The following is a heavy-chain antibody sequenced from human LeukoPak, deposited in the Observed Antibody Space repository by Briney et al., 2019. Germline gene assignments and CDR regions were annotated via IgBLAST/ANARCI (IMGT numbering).Heavy chain of an antibody. Sequence: SETLSLTCTISGGSISNYYWSWIRQPPGKGLEWIGEINHSGSTNYNPSLKSRVTISVDTSKNQFSLKLSSVTAADTAVYYCARGPPSYYYGSGSYSYYYGMDVWGQGTTVTVSS. D-gene: IGHD3-10*01. CDR1: GGSISNYY. J-gene: IGHJ6*02. CDR2: INHSGST. V-gene: IGHV4-34*01. CDR3: ARGPPSYYYGSGSYSYYYGMDV.